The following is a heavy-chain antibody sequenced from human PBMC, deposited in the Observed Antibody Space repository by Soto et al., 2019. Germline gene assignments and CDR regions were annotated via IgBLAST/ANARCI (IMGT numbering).Heavy chain of an antibody. CDR2: IKQNGREK. V-gene: IGHV3-7*01. CDR1: GFTFISIW. J-gene: IGHJ3*02. CDR3: ARGGHCSSTSCYTSRSAFDI. Sequence: EVQLVESGGALLMPGGSLGPPLAPPGFTFISIWIGWGRQVPGKGWRWVANIKQNGREKYYVDSVKGRFTISRDNAKNSLYLQVNSLRAEDTAVYYCARGGHCSSTSCYTSRSAFDIWGQGTMVTVSS. D-gene: IGHD2-2*02.